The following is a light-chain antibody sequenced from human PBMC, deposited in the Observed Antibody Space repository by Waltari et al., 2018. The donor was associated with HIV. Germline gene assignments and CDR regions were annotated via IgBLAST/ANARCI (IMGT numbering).Light chain of an antibody. CDR2: WAS. V-gene: IGKV4-1*01. J-gene: IGKJ1*01. Sequence: DIAMTQSPDTLTVSLGERATIHCRSRQKILYSANNKNYLAWYQQKSGHPPKVLFYWASTRESGVPNRFSGSGSGTDFTLTISSVQAEDVAVYYCQQYYSLPWTFGQGTKVEI. CDR3: QQYYSLPWT. CDR1: QKILYSANNKNY.